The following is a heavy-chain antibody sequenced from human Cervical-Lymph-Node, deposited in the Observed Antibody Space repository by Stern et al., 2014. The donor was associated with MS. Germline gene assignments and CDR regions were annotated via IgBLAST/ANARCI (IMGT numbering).Heavy chain of an antibody. CDR3: AHRTAGPFDY. Sequence: QVTLKESGPALVKPTHTLTLTCTFSGFSLSTSGLGVGWLRQPPGEALEWLAYIYWDDQKRYSPSLKSRLTITKDNSKNQVVLTLTNVDPVDTATYYCAHRTAGPFDYWGQGTLVTVSS. V-gene: IGHV2-5*02. CDR1: GFSLSTSGLG. J-gene: IGHJ4*02. CDR2: IYWDDQK.